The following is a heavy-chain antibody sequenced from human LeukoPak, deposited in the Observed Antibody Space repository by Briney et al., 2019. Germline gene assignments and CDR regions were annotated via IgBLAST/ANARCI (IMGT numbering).Heavy chain of an antibody. CDR1: GGSISSSSYY. J-gene: IGHJ4*02. CDR2: IYYSGSA. CDR3: ARSQGAPAAHMGYYFDY. V-gene: IGHV4-39*01. D-gene: IGHD2-2*01. Sequence: PSETLSLTCTVSGGSISSSSYYWGWIRQPPGKGLEWIGSIYYSGSAYYNPSLKSRVTISVDTSKNQFSLKLSSVTAADTAVYYCARSQGAPAAHMGYYFDYWGQGTLVTVSS.